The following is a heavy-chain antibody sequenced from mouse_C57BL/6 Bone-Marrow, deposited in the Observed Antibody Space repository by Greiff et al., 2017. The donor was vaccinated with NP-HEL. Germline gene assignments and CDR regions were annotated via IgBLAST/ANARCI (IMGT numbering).Heavy chain of an antibody. V-gene: IGHV3-1*01. CDR3: AKGFPITTVVVGDWYFDV. CDR1: GYSITSGYD. J-gene: IGHJ1*03. D-gene: IGHD1-1*01. Sequence: EVKVEESGPGMVKPSQSLSLTCTVTGYSITSGYDWHWIRHFPGNKLEWMGYISYSGSTNYNPSLKSRISITHDTSKNHFFLKLNSVTTEDTATYYCAKGFPITTVVVGDWYFDVWGTGTTVTVSS. CDR2: ISYSGST.